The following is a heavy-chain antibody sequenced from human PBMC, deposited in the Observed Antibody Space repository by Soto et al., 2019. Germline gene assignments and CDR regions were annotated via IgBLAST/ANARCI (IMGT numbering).Heavy chain of an antibody. D-gene: IGHD6-13*01. V-gene: IGHV3-33*01. Sequence: QVQLVESGGGVVQPGRSLRLSCAASGFTFSSYGMHWVRQAPGKGLEWVAVIWYDGSNKYYADSVKGRFTIPRDNSKNTLYLQMNSLRAEDTAVYYCASKTEAAAGTDYWGQGTLLTVSS. CDR2: IWYDGSNK. CDR1: GFTFSSYG. J-gene: IGHJ4*02. CDR3: ASKTEAAAGTDY.